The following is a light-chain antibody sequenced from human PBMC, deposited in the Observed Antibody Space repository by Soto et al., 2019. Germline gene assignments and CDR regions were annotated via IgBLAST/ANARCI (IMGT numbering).Light chain of an antibody. CDR3: TSYVGSDIWV. CDR2: EVS. Sequence: QSALTQPPSASGSPGQSVTISCTGTSSDVGAYKYVSRYQQYPGKAPKLMIYEVSKRPSGVPDRFSGSKSGNTASLTVSGLQAEDEADYYCTSYVGSDIWVFGGGTKLTVL. CDR1: SSDVGAYKY. V-gene: IGLV2-8*01. J-gene: IGLJ3*02.